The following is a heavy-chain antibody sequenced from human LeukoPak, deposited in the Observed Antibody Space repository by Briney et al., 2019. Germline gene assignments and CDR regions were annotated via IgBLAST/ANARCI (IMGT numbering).Heavy chain of an antibody. CDR1: GFTFSSYS. CDR3: ARDSSSGTVNFDY. Sequence: SGGPLRLSCAASGFTFSSYSMNWVRQAPGKGLEWVSSISSSSSYIYYADSVKGRFTISRDNAKNSLYLRMNSLRAEDTAVYYCARDSSSGTVNFDYWGQGTLVTVSS. J-gene: IGHJ4*02. CDR2: ISSSSSYI. D-gene: IGHD6-6*01. V-gene: IGHV3-21*01.